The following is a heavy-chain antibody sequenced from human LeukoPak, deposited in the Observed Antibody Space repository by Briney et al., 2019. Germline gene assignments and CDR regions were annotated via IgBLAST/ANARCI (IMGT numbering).Heavy chain of an antibody. D-gene: IGHD2-21*01. CDR1: GGSISSGGYS. CDR3: ARIPAWVFDH. V-gene: IGHV4-30-2*01. Sequence: SETLSLTCAVSGGSISSGGYSWSWIRQPPGKGLEWIGYIYHSGATYYNPSLKTRVTISADRSKNQFSLTLSSVTAADTAMYYCARIPAWVFDHWGQGILVTVSS. J-gene: IGHJ4*02. CDR2: IYHSGAT.